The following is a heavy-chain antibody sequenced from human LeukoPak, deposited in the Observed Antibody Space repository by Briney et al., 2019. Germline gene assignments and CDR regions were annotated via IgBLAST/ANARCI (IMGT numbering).Heavy chain of an antibody. D-gene: IGHD3-22*01. CDR2: IKQDGSEK. V-gene: IGHV3-7*01. CDR3: AADSSGYYWAF. J-gene: IGHJ1*01. Sequence: GGSLRLSCAASGFTFSHYWMSWVRQAPGKGLEWVANIKQDGSEKYYVDSVKGRFTISRDNAKSSLYLQMNGLRAEDTAVYYCAADSSGYYWAFWGQGTLVTVSS. CDR1: GFTFSHYW.